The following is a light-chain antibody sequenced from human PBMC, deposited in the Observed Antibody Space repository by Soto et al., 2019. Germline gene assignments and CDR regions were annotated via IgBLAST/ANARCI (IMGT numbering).Light chain of an antibody. CDR3: QLRNPWPRNT. CDR1: QSVPSY. CDR2: DIS. J-gene: IGKJ2*01. Sequence: EIVLTQFPATLSLSPGDRATLSCRASQSVPSYLAWYQQKPAQAPRLLVYDISNRATGIPARFTGSGSGPDFTLTISSLEPEDSAVYYCQLRNPWPRNTFGQETKLQI. V-gene: IGKV3-11*01.